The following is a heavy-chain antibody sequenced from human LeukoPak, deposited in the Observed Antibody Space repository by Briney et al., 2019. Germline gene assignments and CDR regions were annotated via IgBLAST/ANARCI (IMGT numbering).Heavy chain of an antibody. J-gene: IGHJ6*02. CDR2: IYYSGST. CDR1: GGSISSYY. V-gene: IGHV4-59*08. CDR3: ARQGYSSGWYSSSPYYYYGMDV. D-gene: IGHD6-19*01. Sequence: PSETLSLTCTVSGGSISSYYWSWIRQPPGKGLERIGYIYYSGSTNYNPSLKSRVTISVDTSKNQFSLKLSSVTAADTAVYYCARQGYSSGWYSSSPYYYYGMDVWGQGTTVTVSS.